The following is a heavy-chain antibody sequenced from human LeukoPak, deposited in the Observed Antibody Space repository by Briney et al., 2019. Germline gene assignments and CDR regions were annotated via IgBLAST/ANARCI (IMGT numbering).Heavy chain of an antibody. D-gene: IGHD3-9*01. CDR3: AKWGDYDVLTGYYDSDY. V-gene: IGHV3-23*01. CDR1: GFTFTNYA. CDR2: IVGSGVST. Sequence: PGGSLRLSCAASGFTFTNYAMSWVRQAPGKGLEWVSAIVGSGVSTYYADSVKGRFTISRDNSKDTLYLQMNSLRAEDTAVYYCAKWGDYDVLTGYYDSDYWGQGTRVTLSS. J-gene: IGHJ4*02.